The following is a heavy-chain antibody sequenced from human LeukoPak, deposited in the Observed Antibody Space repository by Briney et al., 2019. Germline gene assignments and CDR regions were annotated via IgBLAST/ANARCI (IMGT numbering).Heavy chain of an antibody. CDR1: GFTFSSYA. CDR3: ARDPPGPNAYYFDY. J-gene: IGHJ4*02. V-gene: IGHV3-30-3*01. CDR2: ISYDGSNK. Sequence: GGSLRLSCAASGFTFSSYAMHWVRQAPGKGLEWVAVISYDGSNKYYADSVKGRFTISRDNSKNTLYLQMNSLRAEDTAVYYCARDPPGPNAYYFDYWGQGTLVTVSS. D-gene: IGHD3-10*01.